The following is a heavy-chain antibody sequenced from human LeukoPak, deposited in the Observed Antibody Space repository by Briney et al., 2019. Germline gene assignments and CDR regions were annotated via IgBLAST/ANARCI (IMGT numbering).Heavy chain of an antibody. D-gene: IGHD1-26*01. CDR2: ISGSGTST. J-gene: IGHJ3*02. V-gene: IGHV3-23*01. CDR3: AKGEGIRGSYYHDAFDI. CDR1: GFTFSSYA. Sequence: GGSLRLSCAASGFTFSSYAMSWVRQAPGKGLEWVSGISGSGTSTYYADSVKGRFTISRDNSKNTLYLQMNSLRAEDTAAYYCAKGEGIRGSYYHDAFDIWGQGTMVTVSS.